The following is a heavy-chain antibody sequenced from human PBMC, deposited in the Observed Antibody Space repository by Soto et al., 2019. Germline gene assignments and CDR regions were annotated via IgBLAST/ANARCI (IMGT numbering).Heavy chain of an antibody. CDR1: GFTFRTYT. Sequence: QVQLVESGGGVVQPGRSLRLSCAASGFTFRTYTLHWVRQAPGKGLEWVAVISYDGNYEYYADSVKGRFTISRDNSKNTLFLQMNSLRADDTAVYYCARASVAATWGYYFDYWGQGALVTVSS. V-gene: IGHV3-30-3*01. J-gene: IGHJ4*02. CDR2: ISYDGNYE. CDR3: ARASVAATWGYYFDY. D-gene: IGHD6-19*01.